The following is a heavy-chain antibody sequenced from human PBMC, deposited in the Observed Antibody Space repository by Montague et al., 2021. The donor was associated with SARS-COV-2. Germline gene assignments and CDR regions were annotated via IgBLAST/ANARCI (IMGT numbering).Heavy chain of an antibody. V-gene: IGHV4-38-2*02. CDR3: ARERRYCSGGSCYSGWFDP. Sequence: SETLSLTCTVSGYSISSGYYWGWIRQPPGKGLEWIGSIYHSGSTYYNPSLKSRVTISVDTSKNQFSLKLSFVTAADTAVYYCARERRYCSGGSCYSGWFDPWGQGTLVTVSS. CDR2: IYHSGST. CDR1: GYSISSGYY. J-gene: IGHJ5*02. D-gene: IGHD2-15*01.